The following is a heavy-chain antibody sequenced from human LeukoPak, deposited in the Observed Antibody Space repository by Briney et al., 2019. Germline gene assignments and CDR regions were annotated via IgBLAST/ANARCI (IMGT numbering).Heavy chain of an antibody. Sequence: SVKVSCKASGGTFSSYAISWVRQAPGQGLEWMGGIIPIFGTANYAQKFQGRVTITADESTSTAYMELSSLRSEDTAVYYCARLRYCSGGSCYSERVGYRYFDLWGRGTLVTVSS. D-gene: IGHD2-15*01. J-gene: IGHJ2*01. CDR1: GGTFSSYA. CDR3: ARLRYCSGGSCYSERVGYRYFDL. V-gene: IGHV1-69*13. CDR2: IIPIFGTA.